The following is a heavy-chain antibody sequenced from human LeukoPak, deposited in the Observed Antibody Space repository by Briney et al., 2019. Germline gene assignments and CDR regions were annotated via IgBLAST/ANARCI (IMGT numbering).Heavy chain of an antibody. CDR2: IYHNGVT. V-gene: IGHV4-38-2*02. J-gene: IGHJ4*02. D-gene: IGHD2-2*01. CDR1: GYSNSSGYY. CDR3: ARDFPCSSTSCYGAPY. Sequence: SDPVSLPCAVSGYSNSSGYYWGWIRQPPGKGPEWIGNIYHNGVTYYTPSLKSRVTISVDTSKNQFSLKLSSVTAADTAVYYCARDFPCSSTSCYGAPYWGQGTLVTVSS.